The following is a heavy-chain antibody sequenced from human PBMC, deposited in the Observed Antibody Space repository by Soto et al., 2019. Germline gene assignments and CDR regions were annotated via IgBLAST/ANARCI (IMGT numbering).Heavy chain of an antibody. J-gene: IGHJ5*02. CDR3: ARGVRVAGTRWLFDP. CDR2: ISAYNGNT. Sequence: QVQLVQSGAEVKKPGASVKVSCKASGCTFTSYDISWVRQAPGQGLEWMGWISAYNGNTNYAQKLQGRVTMTTDTSTSTAYMELRSLRSDDTAVYYCARGVRVAGTRWLFDPWGQGTLVTVSS. CDR1: GCTFTSYD. D-gene: IGHD2-15*01. V-gene: IGHV1-18*01.